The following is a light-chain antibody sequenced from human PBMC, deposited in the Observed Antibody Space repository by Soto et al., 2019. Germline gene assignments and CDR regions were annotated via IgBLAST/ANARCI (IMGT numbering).Light chain of an antibody. CDR3: QSYDSSLSVV. CDR1: SSNIGAGYD. V-gene: IGLV1-40*01. CDR2: GNS. Sequence: QLVLTQPPSVSGAPGQRVTISCTGSSSNIGAGYDVHWYQQLPGTAPKLLVYGNSDRPSGVPDRFSGSKSGTSAPLAITGLQAEDEAEYYCQSYDSSLSVVFGGGTKVTVL. J-gene: IGLJ2*01.